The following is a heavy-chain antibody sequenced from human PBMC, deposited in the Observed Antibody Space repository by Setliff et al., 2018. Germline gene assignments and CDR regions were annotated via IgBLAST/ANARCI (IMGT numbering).Heavy chain of an antibody. V-gene: IGHV4-39*01. CDR2: VSYFGAS. Sequence: PSETLSLTCTVSDVSISDTTYYWAWVRLPPGKGLEWIGTVSYFGASYSNPSLKSRLNISLDKSANRFSLNLASVTAADTAVYYCRFWSGYYKNDYWGQGTLVTVSS. D-gene: IGHD3-3*01. CDR3: RFWSGYYKNDY. CDR1: DVSISDTTYY. J-gene: IGHJ4*02.